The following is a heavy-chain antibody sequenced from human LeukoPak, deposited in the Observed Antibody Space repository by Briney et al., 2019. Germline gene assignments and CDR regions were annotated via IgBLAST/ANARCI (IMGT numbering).Heavy chain of an antibody. Sequence: PSETLSLTCTVSGGSISSYYWSWIRQPAGKGLEWIGRIYTSGSTNYNPSLKSRVTMSVDTSKNQFSLKLSSVTAADAAVYYCAREMRLRQYMDVWGKRTSVTISS. CDR1: GGSISSYY. J-gene: IGHJ6*03. CDR3: AREMRLRQYMDV. V-gene: IGHV4-4*07. D-gene: IGHD4-17*01. CDR2: IYTSGST.